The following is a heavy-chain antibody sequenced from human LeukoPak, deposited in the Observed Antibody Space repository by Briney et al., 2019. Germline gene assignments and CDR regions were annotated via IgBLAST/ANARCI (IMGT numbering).Heavy chain of an antibody. CDR2: IWFVGSNK. J-gene: IGHJ5*02. CDR3: AKSGHDYADYRKYNWFDP. Sequence: PGGSLRLSWAASGFTFSSYGMHWARQAPGKWLEWVAVIWFVGSNKYYADSVKGRFTISRDNSKNTLYLQMNSLRAEDTAVYYCAKSGHDYADYRKYNWFDPWGQGTLVTVSS. D-gene: IGHD4-17*01. CDR1: GFTFSSYG. V-gene: IGHV3-33*06.